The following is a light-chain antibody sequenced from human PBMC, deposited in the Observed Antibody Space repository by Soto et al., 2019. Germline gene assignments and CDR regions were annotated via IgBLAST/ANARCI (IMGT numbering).Light chain of an antibody. CDR1: QSVSSY. Sequence: EIKLTHSPAALSFSPWERATLSARASQSVSSYLAWYQQKPGQAPRLLIYDASNRATGIPERFSGSGSGTDFTLTISRLEPEDFAMYYCQRYDSFRTFGQGTKVDIK. CDR2: DAS. J-gene: IGKJ1*01. CDR3: QRYDSFRT. V-gene: IGKV3-11*01.